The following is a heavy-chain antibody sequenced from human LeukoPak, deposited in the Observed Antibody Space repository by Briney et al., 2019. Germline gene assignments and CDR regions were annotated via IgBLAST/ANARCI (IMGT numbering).Heavy chain of an antibody. CDR1: GGTFSSYT. J-gene: IGHJ4*02. CDR2: IIPILGIA. CDR3: ARDLSSYGPFDY. V-gene: IGHV1-69*04. D-gene: IGHD5-18*01. Sequence: VASVKVSCKASGGTFSSYTISWVRQAPGQGLEWMGRIIPILGIANYAQKFQGRVTITADKSTSTAYMELSGLRSEDTAVYYCARDLSSYGPFDYWGQGTLVTVSS.